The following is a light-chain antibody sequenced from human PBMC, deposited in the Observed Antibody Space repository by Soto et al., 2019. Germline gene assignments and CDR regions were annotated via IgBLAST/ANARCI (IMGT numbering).Light chain of an antibody. CDR3: SSYAGSNNFGV. CDR2: EVS. CDR1: SSDVGGYNY. J-gene: IGLJ1*01. V-gene: IGLV2-8*01. Sequence: QSALTQPRSASGSPGQSVTISCTGTSSDVGGYNYVSWYQQHPGKAPKLMIYEVSKRPSGVPDRFSGSKSGNTASLTVSGLQAEDEADYYCSSYAGSNNFGVFGTGTKVTVL.